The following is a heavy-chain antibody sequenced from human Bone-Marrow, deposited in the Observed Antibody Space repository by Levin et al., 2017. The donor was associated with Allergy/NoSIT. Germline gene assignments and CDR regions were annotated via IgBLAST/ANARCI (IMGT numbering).Heavy chain of an antibody. CDR2: SSVLFSP. CDR3: ARAPVSFGELWFDY. CDR1: GDSVASQSYY. V-gene: IGHV4-61*01. J-gene: IGHJ5*01. Sequence: LSLTCDVSGDSVASQSYYWSWIRQPPGKDLDCLFSSSVLFSPPSLPSLFPRLTISLDTSKNQVSLTLTSVTPADTATYFCARAPVSFGELWFDYWGPGALVIV. D-gene: IGHD3-10*01.